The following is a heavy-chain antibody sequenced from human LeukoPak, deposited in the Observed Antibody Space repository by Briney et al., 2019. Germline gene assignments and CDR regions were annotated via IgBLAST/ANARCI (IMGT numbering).Heavy chain of an antibody. V-gene: IGHV1-8*01. Sequence: GASVKVSCKASGYTFTSYDINWVRQATGQGLEWMGWMNPKSGNTGYAQKFQGRVTMTRDTSINTAYLELYSLRSEDTAVYYCARGYSPSATTTGNDYWGQGTLVTVSS. J-gene: IGHJ4*02. CDR1: GYTFTSYD. D-gene: IGHD1-1*01. CDR3: ARGYSPSATTTGNDY. CDR2: MNPKSGNT.